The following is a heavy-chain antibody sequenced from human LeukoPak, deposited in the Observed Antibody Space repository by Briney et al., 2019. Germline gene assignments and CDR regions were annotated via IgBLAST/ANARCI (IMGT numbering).Heavy chain of an antibody. CDR3: AKEGPIKGGYYDSSGYYLDY. Sequence: PGRSLRLSCAASGFTFSTYGMHWVRQAPGKGLEWVAVIWYDGSNKYYADSVKGRFTISRDNSKNTLYLQMNSLRAEDTAVYYCAKEGPIKGGYYDSSGYYLDYWGQGTLVTVSS. V-gene: IGHV3-33*06. CDR1: GFTFSTYG. J-gene: IGHJ4*02. D-gene: IGHD3-22*01. CDR2: IWYDGSNK.